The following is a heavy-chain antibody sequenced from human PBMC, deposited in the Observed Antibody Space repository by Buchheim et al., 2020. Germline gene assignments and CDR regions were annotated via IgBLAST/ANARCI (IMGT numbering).Heavy chain of an antibody. CDR3: AKDSSSGYYGYGMDV. CDR1: GFTFSSHG. J-gene: IGHJ6*02. Sequence: QVQLVESGGGVVQPGRSLRLSCAASGFTFSSHGIHWVRQAPGKGLEWVTIISYDGNKKYYADSVKGRFTISRDNSKNTLYLQMSSLRAEDTAVYYCAKDSSSGYYGYGMDVWGQGTT. D-gene: IGHD3-22*01. CDR2: ISYDGNKK. V-gene: IGHV3-30*18.